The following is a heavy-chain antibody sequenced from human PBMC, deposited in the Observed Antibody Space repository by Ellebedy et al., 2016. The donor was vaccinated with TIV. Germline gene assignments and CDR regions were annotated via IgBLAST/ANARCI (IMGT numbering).Heavy chain of an antibody. CDR1: GGSISSYY. V-gene: IGHV4-59*08. J-gene: IGHJ3*02. CDR2: IYYSGST. D-gene: IGHD3-3*01. Sequence: SETLSLTCTVSGGSISSYYWSWIRQPPGKGLEWIGYIYYSGSTNYNPSLKSRVTISVDTSKNQFSLKLSSVTAADTAVYYCARRSPPWSGDLAEGVGAFDIWGQGTMVTVSS. CDR3: ARRSPPWSGDLAEGVGAFDI.